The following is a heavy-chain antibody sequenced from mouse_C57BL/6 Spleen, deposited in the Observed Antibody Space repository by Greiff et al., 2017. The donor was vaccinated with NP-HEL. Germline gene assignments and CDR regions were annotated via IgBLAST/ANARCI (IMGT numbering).Heavy chain of an antibody. CDR3: ARGWLLEYYYDY. V-gene: IGHV5-4*01. CDR2: ISDGGSYT. CDR1: GFTFSSYA. D-gene: IGHD2-3*01. Sequence: EVQLQESGGGLVKPGGSLKLSCAASGFTFSSYAMSWVRQTPEKRLEWVATISDGGSYTYSQDNVKGRFTISRANAKNNLYLQMSHLKSEDTAMYYCARGWLLEYYYDYWGQGTTLTVSS. J-gene: IGHJ2*01.